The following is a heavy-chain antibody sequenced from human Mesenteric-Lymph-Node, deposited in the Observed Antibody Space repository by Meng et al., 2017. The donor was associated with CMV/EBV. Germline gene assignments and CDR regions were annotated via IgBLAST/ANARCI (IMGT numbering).Heavy chain of an antibody. J-gene: IGHJ1*01. CDR2: ISSSSSYI. D-gene: IGHD2-2*01. Sequence: SMNWVRKAPGKGLEWVSSISSSSSYIYYADSVKGRFTISRDNAKNSLYLQMNSLRAEDTAVYYCARDRTPEKLGYCSSTSCYFSYFQHWGQGTLVTSPQ. CDR3: ARDRTPEKLGYCSSTSCYFSYFQH. V-gene: IGHV3-21*01. CDR1: S.